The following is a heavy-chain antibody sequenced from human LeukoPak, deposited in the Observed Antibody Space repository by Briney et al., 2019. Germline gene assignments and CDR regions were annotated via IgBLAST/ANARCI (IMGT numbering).Heavy chain of an antibody. V-gene: IGHV4-39*01. CDR3: ARLTYYYDSSGYYYVRAGDYYYYYYMDV. D-gene: IGHD3-22*01. CDR1: GGSISSSSYY. J-gene: IGHJ6*03. CDR2: IYYSGST. Sequence: SETLSLTCTVSGGSISSSSYYWGWIRQPPGKGLEWIGRIYYSGSTYYNPSLKSRVTISVDTSKNQLSLKLSSVTAADTAVYYCARLTYYYDSSGYYYVRAGDYYYYYYMDVWGKGTTVTVSS.